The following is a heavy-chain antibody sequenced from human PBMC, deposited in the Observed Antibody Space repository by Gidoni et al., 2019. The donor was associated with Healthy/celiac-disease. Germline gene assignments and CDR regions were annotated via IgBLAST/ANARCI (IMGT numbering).Heavy chain of an antibody. Sequence: EVQLLESGGGLVQPGGSLRLSCAASGFTFSSYAMSWVRQAPGKGLEWVSAISGSGGSTYYADSVKGRFTISRDNSKNTLYLQMNSLRAEDTAVYYCAKDPRHIVVVVAARINWFDPWGQGTLVTVSS. D-gene: IGHD2-15*01. CDR2: ISGSGGST. V-gene: IGHV3-23*01. J-gene: IGHJ5*02. CDR3: AKDPRHIVVVVAARINWFDP. CDR1: GFTFSSYA.